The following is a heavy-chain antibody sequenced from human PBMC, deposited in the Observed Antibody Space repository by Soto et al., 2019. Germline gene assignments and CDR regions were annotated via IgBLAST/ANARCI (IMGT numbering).Heavy chain of an antibody. CDR3: ARVPIVPAAIPYYYYYYGMDV. Sequence: LSLTCTVSGGSIRSGGYYWSWIRQHPGKGLEWIGYIYYSGITYYNPSLKSRVTISVDTSKNQFSLKLSSVTAADTAVYYCARVPIVPAAIPYYYYYYGMDVWGQGSTLTLCS. CDR1: GGSIRSGGYY. V-gene: IGHV4-31*03. D-gene: IGHD2-2*02. CDR2: IYYSGIT. J-gene: IGHJ6*02.